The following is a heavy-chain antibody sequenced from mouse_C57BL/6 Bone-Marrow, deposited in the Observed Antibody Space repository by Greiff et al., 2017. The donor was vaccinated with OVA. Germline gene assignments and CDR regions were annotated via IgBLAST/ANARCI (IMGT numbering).Heavy chain of an antibody. CDR2: ISNGGGST. CDR1: GFTFSDYY. Sequence: EVKLVESGGGLVQPGGSLKLSCAASGFTFSDYYMYWVRQTPEKRLEWVAYISNGGGSTYYPDTVKGRFTISRDNAKNTLYLQMSRLKSEDTAMYYCARLRWLLPYYAMDYWGQGTSVTVSS. CDR3: ARLRWLLPYYAMDY. V-gene: IGHV5-12*01. J-gene: IGHJ4*01. D-gene: IGHD2-3*01.